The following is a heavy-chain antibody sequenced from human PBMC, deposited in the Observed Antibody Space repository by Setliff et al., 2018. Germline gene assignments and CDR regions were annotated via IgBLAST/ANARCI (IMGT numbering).Heavy chain of an antibody. J-gene: IGHJ3*02. CDR1: GFTFSSYW. D-gene: IGHD1-26*01. CDR2: INSDESST. Sequence: GGSLRLSCAASGFTFSSYWMHWVRQAPGKGLVWVSRINSDESSTSYADSVKGRFTISRDNAKNTLYLQMHSLRAEDTAVYYCARVSSSGSYYLAMPAAFDIWGQGTMVTVSS. V-gene: IGHV3-74*01. CDR3: ARVSSSGSYYLAMPAAFDI.